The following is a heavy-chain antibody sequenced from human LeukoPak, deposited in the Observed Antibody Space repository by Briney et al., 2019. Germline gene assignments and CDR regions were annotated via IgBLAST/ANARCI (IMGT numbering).Heavy chain of an antibody. Sequence: PSETLSLTCTVSGASISSTSYYWGWIRQPPGKGLEWIGSISYSGSTNYNPSLKSRVTMSVDTSKNQFSLKLSSVTAADTAVYYCARDGSSSWYGWFDPWGQGTLVTVSS. D-gene: IGHD6-13*01. J-gene: IGHJ5*02. V-gene: IGHV4-39*07. CDR2: ISYSGST. CDR1: GASISSTSYY. CDR3: ARDGSSSWYGWFDP.